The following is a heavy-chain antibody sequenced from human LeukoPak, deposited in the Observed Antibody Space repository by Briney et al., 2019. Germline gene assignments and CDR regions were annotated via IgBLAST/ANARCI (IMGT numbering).Heavy chain of an antibody. CDR3: AKDRSYYDFWSGYYQDY. CDR2: ISGSGGST. Sequence: GGSLRLSCAASGFTFSSYAMSWVRQAPGQGLEWVSAISGSGGSTYYADSVKGRFTISRDNSKNTLYLQMNSLRAEDTAVYYCAKDRSYYDFWSGYYQDYWGQGTLVTVSS. CDR1: GFTFSSYA. J-gene: IGHJ4*02. V-gene: IGHV3-23*01. D-gene: IGHD3-3*01.